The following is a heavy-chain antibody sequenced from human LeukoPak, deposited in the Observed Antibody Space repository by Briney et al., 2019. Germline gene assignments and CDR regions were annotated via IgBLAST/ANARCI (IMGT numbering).Heavy chain of an antibody. CDR3: ARVPYENYYYYGMDV. CDR1: GFTFSSYA. V-gene: IGHV3-23*01. J-gene: IGHJ6*02. Sequence: PGGSLRLSCAASGFTFSSYAMRWVRQAPGKGLEWVSAISGSGGSTYYADSVKGRLTISRDNSKNTLYLQMNSLRAEDTAVYYCARVPYENYYYYGMDVWGQGTTVTVSS. D-gene: IGHD3-3*01. CDR2: ISGSGGST.